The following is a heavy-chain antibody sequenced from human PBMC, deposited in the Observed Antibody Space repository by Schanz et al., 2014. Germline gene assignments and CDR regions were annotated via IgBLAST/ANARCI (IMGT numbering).Heavy chain of an antibody. CDR2: IYNSGST. Sequence: QVQLQESGPGLVKPSEALSLTCTVSGGSISSHFWTWIRQPPGKGLEWIGNIYNSGSTKYNPSVKSRVTIAVDTSKNQFSLSLSSATAADTAVYYCARAVGGNSALEWFDPWGQGTLVTVSS. J-gene: IGHJ5*02. D-gene: IGHD2-21*01. V-gene: IGHV4-59*11. CDR1: GGSISSHF. CDR3: ARAVGGNSALEWFDP.